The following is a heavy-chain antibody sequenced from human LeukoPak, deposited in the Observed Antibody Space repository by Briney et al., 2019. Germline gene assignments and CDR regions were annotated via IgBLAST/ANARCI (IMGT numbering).Heavy chain of an antibody. CDR1: AASISNYY. D-gene: IGHD3-22*01. CDR2: ISTSGST. Sequence: PSDTLSLTCAVSAASISNYYWSWIRQAPGKGLEWIGYISTSGSTNYNPSLKSRVSISLDTSKNRFSLNLNFVTAADTAVYYCASPRSGYRYTFDYWGQGALVTVSS. V-gene: IGHV4-4*09. CDR3: ASPRSGYRYTFDY. J-gene: IGHJ4*02.